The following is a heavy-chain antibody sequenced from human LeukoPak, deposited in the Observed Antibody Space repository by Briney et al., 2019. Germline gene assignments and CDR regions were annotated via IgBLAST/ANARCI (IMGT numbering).Heavy chain of an antibody. J-gene: IGHJ3*02. D-gene: IGHD1-26*01. Sequence: SETLSLTCTVSGGSISSYYWSWIRQPPGKGLEWIGYIYYSGSTNYNPSPKSRVTISVDTSKNQFSLKLSSVTAADTAVYYCARHTGPWELKKRAFDIWGQGTMVTVSS. V-gene: IGHV4-59*01. CDR1: GGSISSYY. CDR3: ARHTGPWELKKRAFDI. CDR2: IYYSGST.